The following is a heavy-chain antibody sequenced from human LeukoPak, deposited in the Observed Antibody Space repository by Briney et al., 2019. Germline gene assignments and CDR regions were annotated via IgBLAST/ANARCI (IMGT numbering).Heavy chain of an antibody. CDR2: ISYDGSNK. V-gene: IGHV3-30-3*01. CDR3: ARDKPPDY. J-gene: IGHJ4*02. CDR1: GFTFSSYA. Sequence: PGRSLRLSCAASGFTFSSYAMHWVRQAPGKGLGWVAVISYDGSNKYYADSVKGRFTISRDNSKNTLYLQMNGLRAEDTAVYYCARDKPPDYWGQGTLVTVSS.